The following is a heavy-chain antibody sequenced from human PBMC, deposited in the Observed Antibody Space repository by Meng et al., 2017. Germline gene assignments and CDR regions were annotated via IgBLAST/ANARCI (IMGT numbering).Heavy chain of an antibody. CDR1: GGSISSSSYY. V-gene: IGHV4-39*07. CDR3: ARADIVVVVAATPNSANWFDP. D-gene: IGHD2-15*01. J-gene: IGHJ5*02. CDR2: IYYSGST. Sequence: SDTLSLTCTVPGGSISSSSYYWGWILQPPGKGLVWIGSIYYSGSTYYNPSLKSRVTISVDTSKNQFSLKLSSVTAADTAVYYCARADIVVVVAATPNSANWFDPWGQGTLVTVSS.